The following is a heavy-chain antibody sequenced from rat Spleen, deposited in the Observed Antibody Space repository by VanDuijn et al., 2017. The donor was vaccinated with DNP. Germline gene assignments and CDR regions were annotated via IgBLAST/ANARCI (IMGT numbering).Heavy chain of an antibody. D-gene: IGHD1-2*01. CDR2: ISRGGDIT. V-gene: IGHV5S13*01. CDR1: GFTFSNHG. CDR3: ARHKAYNSYIYGFAY. J-gene: IGHJ3*01. Sequence: EVQLVESGGGLVQPGRSLKLSCAASGFTFSNHGMAWVRQAPTKGLEWVASISRGGDITYYRDSVKGRFTISRDNAQNTQYLQMDSLRSEDTATYFYARHKAYNSYIYGFAYWGQGTLVTVSS.